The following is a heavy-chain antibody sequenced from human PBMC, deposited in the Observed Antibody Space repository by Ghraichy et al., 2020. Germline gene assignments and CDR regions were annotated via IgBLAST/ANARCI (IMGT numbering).Heavy chain of an antibody. D-gene: IGHD5-18*01. CDR2: INHSGST. CDR3: ARGTEGGYSYGRKYYFDY. Sequence: SETLSLTCAVYGGSFSGYYWSWIRQPPGKGLEWIGEINHSGSTNYNPSLKSRVTISVDTSKNQFSLKLSSVTAADTAVYYCARGTEGGYSYGRKYYFDYWGQGTLVTVSS. V-gene: IGHV4-34*01. CDR1: GGSFSGYY. J-gene: IGHJ4*02.